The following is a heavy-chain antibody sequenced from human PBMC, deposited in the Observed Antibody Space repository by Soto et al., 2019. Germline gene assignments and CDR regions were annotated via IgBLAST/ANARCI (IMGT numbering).Heavy chain of an antibody. CDR1: GFTFSSYG. CDR3: AKRASGYYSLDY. Sequence: QVQLVESGGGVVQPGRSLRLSCAASGFTFSSYGMHWVRQAPGKGLEWVAVISYDGSNKYYADSGKGRFTISRDNSKNALDLQMNSLRAEDTAVYYCAKRASGYYSLDYWGQGTMGTVSS. D-gene: IGHD3-22*01. CDR2: ISYDGSNK. V-gene: IGHV3-30*18. J-gene: IGHJ4*02.